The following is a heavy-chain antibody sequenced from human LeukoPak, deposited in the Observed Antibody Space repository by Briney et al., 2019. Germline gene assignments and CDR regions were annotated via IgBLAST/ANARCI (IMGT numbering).Heavy chain of an antibody. V-gene: IGHV3-30*02. J-gene: IGHJ4*02. CDR2: IRYDGSNK. CDR3: AKDRGAYGSGSYYSFDY. CDR1: GFTFSTYG. Sequence: GGSLRLSCAGSGFTFSTYGIHWVRQAPGKGLEWMAFIRYDGSNKYYADSVKGRFTISRDNSKNTLYLQMNSLRAEDTAVYYCAKDRGAYGSGSYYSFDYWGQGTLVTVSS. D-gene: IGHD3-10*01.